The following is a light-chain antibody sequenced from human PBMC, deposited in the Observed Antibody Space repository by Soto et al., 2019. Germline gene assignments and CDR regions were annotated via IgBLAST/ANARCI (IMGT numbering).Light chain of an antibody. CDR1: QSVSSY. CDR3: QQRSNWPWT. CDR2: DAS. J-gene: IGKJ1*01. Sequence: EIVLTQSPATLSLSPVERATLSCMASQSVSSYLAWYQQKPGQAPRLLIYDASNRATGIPARFSGSGSGTDFTLTISSLEPEDFAVYYCQQRSNWPWTFGQGTKVDNK. V-gene: IGKV3-11*01.